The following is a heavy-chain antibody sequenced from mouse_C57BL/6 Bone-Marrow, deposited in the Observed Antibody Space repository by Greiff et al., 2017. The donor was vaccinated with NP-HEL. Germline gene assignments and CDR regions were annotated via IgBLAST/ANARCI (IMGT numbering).Heavy chain of an antibody. V-gene: IGHV5-17*01. Sequence: EEQLVESGGGLVKPGGSLKLSCAASGFTFSDYGMHWVRQAPEKGLEWVAYISSGSSTIYYADTVKGRFTISRDNAKNTLFLQMTSLRSEDTAMYYCARERDYYGSRRGFDYWGQGTTLTVSS. CDR3: ARERDYYGSRRGFDY. D-gene: IGHD1-1*01. J-gene: IGHJ2*01. CDR1: GFTFSDYG. CDR2: ISSGSSTI.